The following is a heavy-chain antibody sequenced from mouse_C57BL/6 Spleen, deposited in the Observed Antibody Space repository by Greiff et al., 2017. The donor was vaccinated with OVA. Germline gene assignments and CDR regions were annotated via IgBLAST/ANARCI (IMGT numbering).Heavy chain of an antibody. CDR3: ARRGRYYAMDY. J-gene: IGHJ4*01. V-gene: IGHV3-1*01. CDR2: ISYSGST. CDR1: GYSITSGYD. Sequence: DVQLQESGPGMVKPSQSLSLTCTVTGYSITSGYDWHWIRHFPGNKLEWMGYISYSGSTNYNPSLKSRISITHDTSKNHFFLKLNSVTTEDTATYYCARRGRYYAMDYWGQGTSVTVSS.